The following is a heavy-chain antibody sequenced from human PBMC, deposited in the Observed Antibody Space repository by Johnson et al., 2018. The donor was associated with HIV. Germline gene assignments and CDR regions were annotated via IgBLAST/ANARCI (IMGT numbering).Heavy chain of an antibody. J-gene: IGHJ3*02. Sequence: QEQLVESGGGVVQPGRSLRLACAASAFTFSNYAMHWVRLAPGKGLEWVAVISYDGSSKYYAESLKGRISISRDNSMNTLYLQMNSLRAEDTALYYCARVIRAYDSSGYAGDAFDIWGQGTMVTASS. CDR3: ARVIRAYDSSGYAGDAFDI. CDR1: AFTFSNYA. V-gene: IGHV3-30-3*01. D-gene: IGHD3-22*01. CDR2: ISYDGSSK.